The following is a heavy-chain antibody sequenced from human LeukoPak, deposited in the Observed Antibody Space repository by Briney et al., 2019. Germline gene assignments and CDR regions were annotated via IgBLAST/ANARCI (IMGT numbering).Heavy chain of an antibody. D-gene: IGHD3-10*01. Sequence: SETLSLTCTVSGGSISGSYWSWIRQPPGKGLEWIGYIYYSGGTSYNPSLKSRVTISVDTSKNQFSLKLSSMTAADTAVYYCARGTGSYSSKLGYWGQGTLVTVSS. CDR2: IYYSGGT. J-gene: IGHJ4*02. V-gene: IGHV4-59*01. CDR1: GGSISGSY. CDR3: ARGTGSYSSKLGY.